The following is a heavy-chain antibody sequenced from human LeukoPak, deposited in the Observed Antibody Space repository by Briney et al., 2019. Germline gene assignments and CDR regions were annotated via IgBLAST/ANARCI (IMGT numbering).Heavy chain of an antibody. D-gene: IGHD3-16*01. CDR3: ARDPEGFGATYFDY. Sequence: PGGSLRLSCVASGFTFATYAMTWVRLTPGKGLEWVASIGGSGTYANYADYVRGRFTISRDNSKDTLYLQMNSLRAEDTAVFYCARDPEGFGATYFDYWGQGTLVTVSS. CDR2: IGGSGTYA. CDR1: GFTFATYA. V-gene: IGHV3-23*01. J-gene: IGHJ4*02.